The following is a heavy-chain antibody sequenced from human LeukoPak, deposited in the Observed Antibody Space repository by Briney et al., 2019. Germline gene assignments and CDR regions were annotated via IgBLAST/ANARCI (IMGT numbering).Heavy chain of an antibody. J-gene: IGHJ4*02. D-gene: IGHD4-11*01. CDR1: GYTFTGYY. Sequence: ASVKVSRKASGYTFTGYYMHWVRQAPGQGLEWMGWINPNSGGTNYAQKFHGRVTVTRDTSINTAYMELSRLRFDDTAVYYCARWYDYSNYFDYWGQGTLVIVSS. CDR2: INPNSGGT. V-gene: IGHV1-2*02. CDR3: ARWYDYSNYFDY.